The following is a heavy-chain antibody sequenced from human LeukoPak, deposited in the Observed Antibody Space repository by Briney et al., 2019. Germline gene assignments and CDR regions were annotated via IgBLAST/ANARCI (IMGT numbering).Heavy chain of an antibody. Sequence: SETLSLTCTVSGGSISSYYWSWIRQPPGKGLEWIGYVYYSGSTNYNPSLKSRVTISVDTSKNHFSLRLSSVTAADTAVYYCARYCSGGSCYPYYYYAMDVWGQGTTVTVSS. CDR2: VYYSGST. V-gene: IGHV4-59*08. D-gene: IGHD2-15*01. CDR1: GGSISSYY. CDR3: ARYCSGGSCYPYYYYAMDV. J-gene: IGHJ6*02.